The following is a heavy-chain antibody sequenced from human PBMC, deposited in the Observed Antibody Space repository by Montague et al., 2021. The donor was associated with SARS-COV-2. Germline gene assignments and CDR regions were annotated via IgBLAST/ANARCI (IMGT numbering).Heavy chain of an antibody. Sequence: SLRLSCAASGFTFSSYAMSWVRQAPGKGLEWVSGVTGSGDNTFYADSVKGRFSISRDNSKNTLFLQMSSLRAEDTAVYYCAKNRIAVAGPGAVHYWCQGTLVTVSS. CDR1: GFTFSSYA. D-gene: IGHD6-19*01. CDR2: VTGSGDNT. J-gene: IGHJ4*02. V-gene: IGHV3-23*01. CDR3: AKNRIAVAGPGAVHY.